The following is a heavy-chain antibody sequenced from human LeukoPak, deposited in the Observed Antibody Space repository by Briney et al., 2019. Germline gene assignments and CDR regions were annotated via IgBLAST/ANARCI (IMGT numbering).Heavy chain of an antibody. Sequence: ASVKVSCKASGYTFTNYALHWVRQAPGQRLEWMGWINAGNGDTKFSQKFQGRVTFTRDTSASTAYMELNSLRSEDTAVYYCARDDLEDGESTWGQGTLVTVSS. V-gene: IGHV1-3*01. CDR2: INAGNGDT. CDR3: ARDDLEDGEST. CDR1: GYTFTNYA. D-gene: IGHD2/OR15-2a*01. J-gene: IGHJ4*02.